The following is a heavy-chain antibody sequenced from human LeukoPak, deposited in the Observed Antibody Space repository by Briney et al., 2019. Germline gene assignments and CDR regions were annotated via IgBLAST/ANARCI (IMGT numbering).Heavy chain of an antibody. CDR1: GFTFRDYY. CDR2: ICSCGSTI. Sequence: PGGSLRLSCAASGFTFRDYYMSWIRPAPGKGLEWVSYICSCGSTIYYADSVKGRFSISRDNAKNSLYLQMNSLRAEDTAVYYCARVLLADGYKEMAVVGYFDYWGQGTPVTVSS. CDR3: ARVLLADGYKEMAVVGYFDY. V-gene: IGHV3-11*04. D-gene: IGHD5-24*01. J-gene: IGHJ4*02.